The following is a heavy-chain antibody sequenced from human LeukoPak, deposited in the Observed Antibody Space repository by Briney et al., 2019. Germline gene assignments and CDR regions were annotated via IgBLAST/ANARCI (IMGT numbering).Heavy chain of an antibody. J-gene: IGHJ4*02. CDR3: AKALTVAGTLFDY. V-gene: IGHV3-23*01. Sequence: GGSLRLSCAASGFTFSSYAMGWVRQAPGKGLEWVSAISGSGGSTYYADSVKGRFTISRDNSKNTLYLQMNSLRAEDTAVYYCAKALTVAGTLFDYWGQGTLVTVSS. CDR2: ISGSGGST. CDR1: GFTFSSYA. D-gene: IGHD6-19*01.